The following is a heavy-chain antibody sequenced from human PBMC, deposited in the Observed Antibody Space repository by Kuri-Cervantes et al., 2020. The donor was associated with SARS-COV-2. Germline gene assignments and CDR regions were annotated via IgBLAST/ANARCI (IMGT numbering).Heavy chain of an antibody. D-gene: IGHD2-2*01. Sequence: GGSLRPPVAASGFCVTTNYMGWVRQAPGKGLEWVSVIYSGSNTYYADSVKGRFTIARDNSKNTLNLQMNSLRVEDTGVYYGARDTGKGYCGSGRCQDAYDIWGQGTTVTVSS. CDR2: IYSGSNT. J-gene: IGHJ3*02. CDR1: GFCVTTNY. CDR3: ARDTGKGYCGSGRCQDAYDI. V-gene: IGHV3-53*01.